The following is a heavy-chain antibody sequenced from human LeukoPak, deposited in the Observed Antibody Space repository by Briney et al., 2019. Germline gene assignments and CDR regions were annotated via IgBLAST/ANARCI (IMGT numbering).Heavy chain of an antibody. J-gene: IGHJ6*03. V-gene: IGHV3-64*01. CDR2: ISSNGGST. Sequence: PVGSLRLSCAASGFTFSSYAMHWVRQAPGKGLEYVSAISSNGGSTYYANSVKGRFTISRDNSKNTLYLQMGSLRAEDMAVYYCARDRTGTTRFNYYYYMDVWGKGTTVTVSS. D-gene: IGHD1-1*01. CDR3: ARDRTGTTRFNYYYYMDV. CDR1: GFTFSSYA.